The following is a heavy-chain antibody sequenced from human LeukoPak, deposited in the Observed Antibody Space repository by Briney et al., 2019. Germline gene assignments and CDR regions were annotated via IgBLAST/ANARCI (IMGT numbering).Heavy chain of an antibody. D-gene: IGHD3-9*01. J-gene: IGHJ4*02. V-gene: IGHV4-61*01. CDR2: IYYSGST. CDR1: GGSVSSGSYY. Sequence: SETLSLTCTVSGGSVSSGSYYWSWIRQPPGKGLEWIGYIYYSGSTNYNPSLKSRVTISVDTSKNRFSLKLSSVTAADTAVYCCARGKVLRYFDWLLWDYWGPGTLVTVSS. CDR3: ARGKVLRYFDWLLWDY.